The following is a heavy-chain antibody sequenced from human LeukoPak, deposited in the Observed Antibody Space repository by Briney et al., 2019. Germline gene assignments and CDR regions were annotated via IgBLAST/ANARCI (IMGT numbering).Heavy chain of an antibody. D-gene: IGHD6-13*01. V-gene: IGHV3-23*01. CDR2: ISGSGGST. CDR1: GFTFSSYA. CDR3: AKDRQLFSSSWYVGDY. Sequence: PGGSLRLSCAASGFTFSSYAMSWVSQAPGKGLEWVSDISGSGGSTYYADSVKGRFTISRDNSKNTLYLQTNSLRAEDTAVYYCAKDRQLFSSSWYVGDYWGQGTLVSVSS. J-gene: IGHJ4*02.